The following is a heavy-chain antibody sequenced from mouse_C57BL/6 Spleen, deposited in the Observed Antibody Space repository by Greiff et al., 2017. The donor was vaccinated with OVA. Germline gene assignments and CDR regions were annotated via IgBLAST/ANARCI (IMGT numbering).Heavy chain of an antibody. V-gene: IGHV5-17*01. CDR3: ARPTGTRAWFAY. D-gene: IGHD4-1*01. CDR1: GFTFSDYG. CDR2: ISSGSSTI. Sequence: EVQGVESGGGLVKPGGSLKLSCAASGFTFSDYGMHWVRQAPEQGLEWVAYISSGSSTIYYAAKVKGRFTLSRDNATNTLFLQMTSLRSEDTAMYYCARPTGTRAWFAYWGQGTLVTVSA. J-gene: IGHJ3*01.